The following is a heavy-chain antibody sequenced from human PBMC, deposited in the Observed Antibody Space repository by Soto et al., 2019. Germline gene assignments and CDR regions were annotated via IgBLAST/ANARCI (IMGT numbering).Heavy chain of an antibody. V-gene: IGHV4-4*07. CDR1: GASISGYY. J-gene: IGHJ5*02. CDR2: IYSTGTT. Sequence: SETLSLTCTVSGASISGYYWSWIRKSAGKGLEWIGRIYSTGTTDYNPSLKSRVMMSVDTSKKQFSLKLRSVTAADTAVYYCVRDGTKTLRDWFDPWGQGISVTVSS. CDR3: VRDGTKTLRDWFDP. D-gene: IGHD1-1*01.